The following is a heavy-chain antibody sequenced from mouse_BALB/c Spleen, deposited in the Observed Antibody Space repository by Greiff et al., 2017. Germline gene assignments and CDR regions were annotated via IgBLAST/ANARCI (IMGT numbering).Heavy chain of an antibody. Sequence: QAQLQQSGAELARPGASVKMSCKASGYTFTSYTMHWVKQRPGQGLEWIGYINPSSGYTNYNQKFKDKATLTADKSSSTAYMQLSSLTSEDSAVYYCARSRGNYWYFDVWGAGTTVTVSS. J-gene: IGHJ1*01. CDR2: INPSSGYT. D-gene: IGHD2-1*01. CDR3: ARSRGNYWYFDV. V-gene: IGHV1-4*01. CDR1: GYTFTSYT.